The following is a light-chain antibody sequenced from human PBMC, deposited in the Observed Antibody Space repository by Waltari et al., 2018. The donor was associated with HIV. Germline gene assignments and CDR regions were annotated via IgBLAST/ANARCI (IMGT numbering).Light chain of an antibody. CDR3: QQGNSWPSIT. CDR2: DAS. Sequence: DIELPQSPASLSLSPGQSATHSSRPSQSVCTYLPWSQQKTGQAPRLLIYDASNSATGIPARFSGSGSETDFTLLISSLEPEDFAVYYCQQGNSWPSITFGQGTRLDIK. V-gene: IGKV3-11*01. CDR1: QSVCTY. J-gene: IGKJ5*01.